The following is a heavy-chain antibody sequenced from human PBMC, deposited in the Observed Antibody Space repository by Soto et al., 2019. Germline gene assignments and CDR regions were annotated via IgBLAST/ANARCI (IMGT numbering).Heavy chain of an antibody. CDR2: INQDGSEK. CDR3: SRDLGKRGGQRSS. J-gene: IGHJ4*02. D-gene: IGHD2-15*01. V-gene: IGHV3-7*04. Sequence: PGGSLRLSCAASGFIFSRYWMSWVRQAPGKGLQWVANINQDGSEKYYVDSVKGRFTISRDNAKNLLFLQMNSLGVEDTAVYYCSRDLGKRGGQRSSWSQGTLVTVSS. CDR1: GFIFSRYW.